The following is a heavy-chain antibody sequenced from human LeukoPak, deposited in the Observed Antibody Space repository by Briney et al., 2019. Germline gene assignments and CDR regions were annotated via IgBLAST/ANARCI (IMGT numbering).Heavy chain of an antibody. CDR2: INHSGST. D-gene: IGHD3-22*01. CDR3: ARAAPYYDSSGYHPAEYNWFDP. CDR1: GGSFSGYY. Sequence: SETLSLTCAVYGGSFSGYYWRWIRQPPGKGLEWIGEINHSGSTNYNPSLKSRVTISVDTSKNQFSLKLSSVTAADTAVYYCARAAPYYDSSGYHPAEYNWFDPWGQGTLVTVSS. V-gene: IGHV4-34*01. J-gene: IGHJ5*02.